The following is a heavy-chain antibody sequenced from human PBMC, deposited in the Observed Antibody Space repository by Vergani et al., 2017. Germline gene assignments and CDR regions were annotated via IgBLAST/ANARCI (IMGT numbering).Heavy chain of an antibody. CDR1: GFTFSSYS. CDR2: IWYDGSNK. V-gene: IGHV3-33*08. Sequence: VQLVESGGGLVQPGGSLRLSCAASGFTFSSYSMNWVRQAPGKGLEWVAVIWYDGSNKYYADSVKGRFTISRDNSKNTLYLQMNSLRAEDTAVYYCARDALVAKGSFDYWGQGTLVTVSS. J-gene: IGHJ4*02. CDR3: ARDALVAKGSFDY. D-gene: IGHD5-12*01.